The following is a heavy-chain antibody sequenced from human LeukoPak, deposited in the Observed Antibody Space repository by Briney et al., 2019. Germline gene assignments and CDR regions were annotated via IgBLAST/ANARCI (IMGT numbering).Heavy chain of an antibody. CDR1: GYKFVSQW. J-gene: IGHJ5*02. CDR3: ARVEMATGWFDP. Sequence: GESLKISCQASGYKFVSQWIGWVRQRPGKGLEWMGIIYPDDSDTRYSPSFQGQVTISADKSINTAYLQWSSLKASDTAIYYCARVEMATGWFDPWGQGTLVTVSS. CDR2: IYPDDSDT. D-gene: IGHD5-24*01. V-gene: IGHV5-51*01.